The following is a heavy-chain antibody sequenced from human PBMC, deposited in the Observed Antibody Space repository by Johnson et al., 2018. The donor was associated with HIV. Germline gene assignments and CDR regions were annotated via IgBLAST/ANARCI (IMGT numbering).Heavy chain of an antibody. CDR1: GFTFSNYA. CDR2: ISGSGGST. D-gene: IGHD5-18*01. Sequence: VQLVESGGGLVQPGGSLRLSCAASGFTFSNYAMSWVRQAPGKGLEWVSGISGSGGSTYHADSVKGRFTISRDNSKNTLYLQMNSLRAEDTAVYFCARPTAQIHLWTDAFDIWGQGTMVTVSS. CDR3: ARPTAQIHLWTDAFDI. V-gene: IGHV3-23*04. J-gene: IGHJ3*02.